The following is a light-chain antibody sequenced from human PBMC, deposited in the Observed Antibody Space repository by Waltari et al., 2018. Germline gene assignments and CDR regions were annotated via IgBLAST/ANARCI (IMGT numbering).Light chain of an antibody. Sequence: DIVMTQSPDSLAVSLGERATINCKSSQSVLYSSNNKNYLAWYQHKAGQPPKRLIYWASTRESGVPDRFSGSGSGTDFTLTISSLQAEDVAVYYCHQYYATPPDGKTFGQGTKVEIK. CDR3: HQYYATPPDGKT. J-gene: IGKJ1*01. CDR2: WAS. CDR1: QSVLYSSNNKNY. V-gene: IGKV4-1*01.